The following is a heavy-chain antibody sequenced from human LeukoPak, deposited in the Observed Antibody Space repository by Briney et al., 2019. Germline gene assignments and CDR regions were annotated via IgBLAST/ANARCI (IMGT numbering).Heavy chain of an antibody. CDR3: ARGWGSGAFDI. D-gene: IGHD7-27*01. CDR2: INHSGST. V-gene: IGHV4-34*01. Sequence: TSETLSLTCAVYGGSFSGYYWSWIRQPPGKGLEWIGEINHSGSTNYNPSLKSRVTMSVDTSKNQFSLKLSSVTAADTAVYYCARGWGSGAFDIWGQGTMVTVSS. J-gene: IGHJ3*02. CDR1: GGSFSGYY.